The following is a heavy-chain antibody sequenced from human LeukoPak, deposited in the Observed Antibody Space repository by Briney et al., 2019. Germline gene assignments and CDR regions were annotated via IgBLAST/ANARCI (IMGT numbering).Heavy chain of an antibody. CDR3: ARTYYDSRLDC. Sequence: SQTLSLTCTVSGGSISSDGFYWSWLRQHPGKGLEWIGYIYYSGSTYYSPSLKSRVTISVDTSKNQFSLRLSSVTAADTAVYYCARTYYDSRLDCWGQGTLVTVSS. J-gene: IGHJ4*02. D-gene: IGHD3-22*01. CDR2: IYYSGST. V-gene: IGHV4-31*03. CDR1: GGSISSDGFY.